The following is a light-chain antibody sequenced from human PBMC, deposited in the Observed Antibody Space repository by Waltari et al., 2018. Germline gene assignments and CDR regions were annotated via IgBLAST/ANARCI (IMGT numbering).Light chain of an antibody. V-gene: IGKV1-39*01. CDR1: QSISNY. CDR3: QQSLNTLWT. Sequence: DIQMTQSPSSLSASVEDRVTITCRASQSISNYLNWYQHKPGKATKLLIYAASSLQSGVPSRFRGSGYGTDFTLTITSLQPEDFATYYCQQSLNTLWTFGPGTKVEIK. J-gene: IGKJ1*01. CDR2: AAS.